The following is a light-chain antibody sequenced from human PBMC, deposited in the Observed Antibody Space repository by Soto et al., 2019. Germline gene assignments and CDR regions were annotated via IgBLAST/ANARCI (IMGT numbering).Light chain of an antibody. CDR1: SSDVGGYNY. Sequence: QSVLTQPASVSGSPGQSITISCTGTSSDVGGYNYVSWYQQHPGKAPKLMIYDVSNRPSGVSNRFSGSKSGNTASLTISGLQAEDEADYYCHSYTSSSTLYVLGTGTKLTVL. V-gene: IGLV2-14*01. CDR2: DVS. CDR3: HSYTSSSTLYV. J-gene: IGLJ1*01.